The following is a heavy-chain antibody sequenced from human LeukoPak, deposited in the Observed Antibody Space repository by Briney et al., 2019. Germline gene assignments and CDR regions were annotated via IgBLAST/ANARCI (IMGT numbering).Heavy chain of an antibody. Sequence: GGSLRLSCAASGFTFSSFAMSWVRQAPGKGLEWVSLISGSGGSTYYVDSVKGRFTISRDNSKNTLYLQMDSLRADDTAVFYCAKDMAREGSGYDCDFDYWGQGTLVTVSS. V-gene: IGHV3-23*01. CDR3: AKDMAREGSGYDCDFDY. CDR1: GFTFSSFA. J-gene: IGHJ4*02. D-gene: IGHD5-12*01. CDR2: ISGSGGST.